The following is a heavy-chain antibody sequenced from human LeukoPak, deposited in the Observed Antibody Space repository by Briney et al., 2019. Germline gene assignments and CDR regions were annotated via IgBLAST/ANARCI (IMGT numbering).Heavy chain of an antibody. J-gene: IGHJ4*02. CDR1: GFTFSSYS. V-gene: IGHV3-21*01. D-gene: IGHD3-10*01. Sequence: GRSLRVFCAASGFTFSSYSMNWVRQAPGKGLEWVSSISSSSSYIYYADSVKGRFTISRDNAKNSVYLQMNSLRVEDTAVYYCAPHYYGSGTSLGYWGQGTLVTVSS. CDR2: ISSSSSYI. CDR3: APHYYGSGTSLGY.